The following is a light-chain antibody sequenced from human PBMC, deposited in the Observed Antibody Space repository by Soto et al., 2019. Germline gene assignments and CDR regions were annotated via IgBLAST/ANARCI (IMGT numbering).Light chain of an antibody. Sequence: QSALTQPRSVSGSPGQSLTISCTGTSSDVGGYNYVSWYQQHPGKAPKLMIYDVTKRPSGVPDRFSGSKSGNTASLTISGLQAEDEGDYYCCSHAGSYTYVFGTGTKLTV. CDR1: SSDVGGYNY. J-gene: IGLJ1*01. CDR2: DVT. V-gene: IGLV2-11*01. CDR3: CSHAGSYTYV.